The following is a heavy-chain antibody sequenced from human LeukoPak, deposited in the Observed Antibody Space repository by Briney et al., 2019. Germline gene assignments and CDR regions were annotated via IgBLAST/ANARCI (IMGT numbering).Heavy chain of an antibody. D-gene: IGHD5-12*01. CDR2: INSDGSST. J-gene: IGHJ4*02. CDR1: GFTFSSYW. Sequence: SGGSLRLSCAASGFTFSSYWMHWVRQAPGKGLVWVSRINSDGSSTSYADSVKGRFTISRDNAKNSLYLQMNSLRAEDTAVYYCARDRWLRSWVAPIDYWGQGTLVTVSS. CDR3: ARDRWLRSWVAPIDY. V-gene: IGHV3-74*01.